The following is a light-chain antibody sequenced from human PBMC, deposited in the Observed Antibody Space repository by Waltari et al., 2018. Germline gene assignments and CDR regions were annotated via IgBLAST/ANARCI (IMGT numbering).Light chain of an antibody. V-gene: IGLV1-44*01. J-gene: IGLJ1*01. CDR1: SSNLGSNT. Sequence: QSVLTQPPSASGTPGQRVTISCSGRSSNLGSNTVTWYQQLPGTAPKLLIYSNNQRPSGVPDRFSGSKSGTSASLAISGLQSEDEADYYCAAWDDSLNVVFGTGTKVTVL. CDR3: AAWDDSLNVV. CDR2: SNN.